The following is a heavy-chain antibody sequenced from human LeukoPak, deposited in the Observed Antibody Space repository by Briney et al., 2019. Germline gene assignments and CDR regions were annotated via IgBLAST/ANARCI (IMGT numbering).Heavy chain of an antibody. V-gene: IGHV1-2*06. J-gene: IGHJ4*02. D-gene: IGHD5-12*01. CDR3: ARRVGSSSGYSFDY. Sequence: ASVKVSCKASGYTFTDYYIHWVRQRQAPGQGLEWMGRINPNSGGTSYAQKFQGRVTMTRDTSISTAYMELSSLSSDDTAVYFCARRVGSSSGYSFDYWGQGTLVTVSS. CDR2: INPNSGGT. CDR1: GYTFTDYY.